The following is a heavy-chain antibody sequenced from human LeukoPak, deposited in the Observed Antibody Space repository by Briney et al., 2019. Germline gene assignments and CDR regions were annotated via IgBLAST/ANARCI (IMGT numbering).Heavy chain of an antibody. D-gene: IGHD2-2*01. Sequence: PGGSLRLSCAASGFTFSSYGMHWVRQAPGKGLEWVAVISYDGSNKYYADSVKGRFTISRDISKNTLYLQMNSLRAEDTAVYYCAKGPDIVVVPAALKVDWFDPWGQGTLVTVSS. CDR3: AKGPDIVVVPAALKVDWFDP. CDR2: ISYDGSNK. CDR1: GFTFSSYG. V-gene: IGHV3-30*18. J-gene: IGHJ5*02.